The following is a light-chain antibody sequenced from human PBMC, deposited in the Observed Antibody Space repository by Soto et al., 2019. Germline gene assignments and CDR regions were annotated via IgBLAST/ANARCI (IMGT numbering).Light chain of an antibody. V-gene: IGKV1-33*01. CDR1: QDIRKY. J-gene: IGKJ3*01. CDR2: GAS. CDR3: QQYDNLPPFT. Sequence: DIQMTQSPSSLSASVGDRVTITCQASQDIRKYLNWYQQKPGRAPKLLIYGASNLETGAPSRLSGSGYGTDFIFTISSLQPEDIATYYCQQYDNLPPFTFGPGTKVAIK.